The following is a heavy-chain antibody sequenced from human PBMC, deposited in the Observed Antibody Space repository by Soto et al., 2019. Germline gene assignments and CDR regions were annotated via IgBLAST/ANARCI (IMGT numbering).Heavy chain of an antibody. V-gene: IGHV3-33*01. CDR2: IWADGTTK. CDR1: GFDFSKFG. J-gene: IGHJ4*02. D-gene: IGHD3-22*01. Sequence: QVQLVQSGGGVVQPGRSLRLPCAASGFDFSKFGFQWVRQAPGKGLEWVAVIWADGTTKYYAESVKGRFTISRDNSRNTLYLQMSGLRAEDTAVYFCARERAYDDNYDSFDYWGQGALVTVSS. CDR3: ARERAYDDNYDSFDY.